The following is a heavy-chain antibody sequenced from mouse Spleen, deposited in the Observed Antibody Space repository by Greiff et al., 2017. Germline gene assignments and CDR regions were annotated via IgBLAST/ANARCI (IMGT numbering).Heavy chain of an antibody. D-gene: IGHD2-4*01. J-gene: IGHJ4*01. CDR2: IYPRSGNT. Sequence: QVQLQQSGAELARPGASVKLSCTASGYTFTSYGISWVKQRSGQGLEWIGEIYPRSGNTYYNEKFKGKATLTADKSSSTAYMELRSLTSEDSAVYFCARYDYDEGMDYWGQGTSVTVSS. CDR1: GYTFTSYG. V-gene: IGHV1-81*01. CDR3: ARYDYDEGMDY.